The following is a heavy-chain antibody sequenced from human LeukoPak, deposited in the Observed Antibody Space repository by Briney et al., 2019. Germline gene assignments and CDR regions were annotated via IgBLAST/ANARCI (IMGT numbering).Heavy chain of an antibody. CDR3: AKDLGYSYGYRLSLFDY. Sequence: PGGSLRLSCAASGFTFSSYGMHWVSQAPGKGLEWVAVIWYDGSNKYYADSVKGRFTISRDNSKNTLYLQMNSLRAEDTAVYYCAKDLGYSYGYRLSLFDYWGQGTLVTVSS. V-gene: IGHV3-33*06. CDR1: GFTFSSYG. CDR2: IWYDGSNK. D-gene: IGHD5-18*01. J-gene: IGHJ4*02.